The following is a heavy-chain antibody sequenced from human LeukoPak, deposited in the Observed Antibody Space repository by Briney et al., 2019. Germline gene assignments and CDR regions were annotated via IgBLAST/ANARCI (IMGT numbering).Heavy chain of an antibody. J-gene: IGHJ4*02. CDR2: IYYSGST. CDR1: GGSISSSSYY. Sequence: SETLSLTCTVSGGSISSSSYYWGWVRQPPGKGLEWIVSIYYSGSTYYNPSLKSRVTISVDTSKNQFSLKLSSVTAADTAVYYCAARGTREYFDYWGQGTLVTVSS. CDR3: AARGTREYFDY. V-gene: IGHV4-39*01. D-gene: IGHD1-7*01.